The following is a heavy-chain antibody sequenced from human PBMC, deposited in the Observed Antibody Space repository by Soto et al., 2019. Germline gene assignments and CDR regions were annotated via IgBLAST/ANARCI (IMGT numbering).Heavy chain of an antibody. CDR3: ARGRITVAGLTP. J-gene: IGHJ5*02. D-gene: IGHD6-19*01. V-gene: IGHV4-59*12. Sequence: GLEWIGNIHYSGSTSYNPSLKGRVTMSVDTSENQLSLKLMSVTAADTAVYYCARGRITVAGLTPWGQGTLVTVSS. CDR2: IHYSGST.